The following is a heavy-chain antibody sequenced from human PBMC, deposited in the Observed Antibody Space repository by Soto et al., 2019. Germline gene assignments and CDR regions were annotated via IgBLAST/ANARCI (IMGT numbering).Heavy chain of an antibody. V-gene: IGHV3-23*01. CDR3: AKDMRPDGVWDFGH. J-gene: IGHJ4*02. D-gene: IGHD4-17*01. CDR2: VGQDGAP. Sequence: EVQLLESGGGLVQPGGSLRLSCAASGFTFSTYTMAWVRQAPGRGPEWVSGVGQDGAPYYADSVKGRFTISRDNFRSSVYLEMIALRGEDTAVYYCAKDMRPDGVWDFGHWGQGTLVTVSS. CDR1: GFTFSTYT.